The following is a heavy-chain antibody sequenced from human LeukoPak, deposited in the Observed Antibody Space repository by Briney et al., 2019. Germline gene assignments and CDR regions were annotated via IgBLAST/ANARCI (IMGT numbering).Heavy chain of an antibody. Sequence: GGSLRPSCAASGFTISSYSMNWVRQAPGKGLEWVSSISSSSSYICYADSVKGRFTISRDNAKNSLYLQMNSLRAEDTAVYYCARDRVIDIVATIALDYWGQGTLVTVSS. CDR1: GFTISSYS. CDR2: ISSSSSYI. D-gene: IGHD5-12*01. V-gene: IGHV3-21*01. CDR3: ARDRVIDIVATIALDY. J-gene: IGHJ4*02.